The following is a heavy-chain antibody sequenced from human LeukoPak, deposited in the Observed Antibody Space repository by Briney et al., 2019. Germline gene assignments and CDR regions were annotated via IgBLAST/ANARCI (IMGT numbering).Heavy chain of an antibody. CDR1: GGPISSYY. J-gene: IGHJ4*02. Sequence: SETLSLTCTVCGGPISSYYWSWLREPPGEALEGFAYILYSGSPNYDPSLKSRVTISVDTSKNQFSLRLSSVTAADTAVYYCARHQSKRRVAPFDYWGQGTLVTVSS. D-gene: IGHD1-1*01. CDR3: ARHQSKRRVAPFDY. CDR2: ILYSGSP. V-gene: IGHV4-59*08.